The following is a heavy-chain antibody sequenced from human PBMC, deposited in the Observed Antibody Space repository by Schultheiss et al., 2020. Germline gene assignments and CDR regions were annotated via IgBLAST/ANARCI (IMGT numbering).Heavy chain of an antibody. Sequence: GGSLRLSCAASGFTVSSNYMSWVRQAPGKGLEWVSVIYSGGSTYYADSVKGRFTISRDNSKNTLYLQMNSLRAEDTAVYYCARVGLRYCSSTSCYYFDYWGQGTLVTVSS. J-gene: IGHJ4*02. CDR3: ARVGLRYCSSTSCYYFDY. V-gene: IGHV3-53*05. D-gene: IGHD2-2*01. CDR1: GFTVSSNY. CDR2: IYSGGST.